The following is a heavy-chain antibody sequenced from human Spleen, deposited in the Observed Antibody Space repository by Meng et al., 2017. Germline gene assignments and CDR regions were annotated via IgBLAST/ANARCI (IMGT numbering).Heavy chain of an antibody. CDR2: FYHGGST. CDR3: QKLAGGSDS. CDR1: GDSISSNTW. D-gene: IGHD2-8*02. Sequence: HVQLQESGPGLRKPSGTLSLTCAVSGDSISSNTWWSGVRQPPGKGLEWIGEFYHGGSTNYIPSLKSRVTISIDKSKNQFSLDLSSVTAADTAVYYCQKLAGGSDSWGQGTLVTVSS. V-gene: IGHV4-4*02. J-gene: IGHJ4*02.